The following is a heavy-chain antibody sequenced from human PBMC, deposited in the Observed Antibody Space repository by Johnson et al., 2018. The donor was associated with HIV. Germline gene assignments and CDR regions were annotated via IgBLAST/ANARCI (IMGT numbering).Heavy chain of an antibody. CDR1: GFSISNYW. V-gene: IGHV3-7*04. CDR3: ARGFRSAFVDSFDI. D-gene: IGHD3-3*01. Sequence: EVLLLESGGGLVQRGGSLRLSCSGSGFSISNYWMSWVRQAPGKGLEWVAYIKQDGSAKYYVDSVEGRFTISRDNAKNSLYLQMDSLRVEDTAAYYCARGFRSAFVDSFDIWGQGRMVTVSS. J-gene: IGHJ3*02. CDR2: IKQDGSAK.